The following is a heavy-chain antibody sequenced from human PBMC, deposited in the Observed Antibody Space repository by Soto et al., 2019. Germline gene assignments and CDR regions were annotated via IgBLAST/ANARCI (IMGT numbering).Heavy chain of an antibody. CDR1: GYTFRDYY. CDR3: ARSGDTSNRPAWIDP. Sequence: ASVKVSCKATGYTFRDYYLHWVRQAPGLGLEWMGWITPETGDTDYAPKFQGRVTLTTDRSLDTAYMEISGLTLDDTAMYYCARSGDTSNRPAWIDPWGQGALVTVSS. V-gene: IGHV1-2*02. D-gene: IGHD2-2*01. CDR2: ITPETGDT. J-gene: IGHJ5*02.